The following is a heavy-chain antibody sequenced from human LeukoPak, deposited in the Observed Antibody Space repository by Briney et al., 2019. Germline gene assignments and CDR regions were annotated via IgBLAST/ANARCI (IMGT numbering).Heavy chain of an antibody. Sequence: SETLSLTCTVSGYSISSAYYWGWIRQPPGKGLEWIGNIYHSGSTYYNPSLKSRVTISVDTSKNQFSLKLSSVTAADTAVYYCARHKAIYGSGSYPFAWFDPWGQGTLVTVSS. CDR3: ARHKAIYGSGSYPFAWFDP. CDR2: IYHSGST. CDR1: GYSISSAYY. J-gene: IGHJ5*02. V-gene: IGHV4-38-2*02. D-gene: IGHD3-10*01.